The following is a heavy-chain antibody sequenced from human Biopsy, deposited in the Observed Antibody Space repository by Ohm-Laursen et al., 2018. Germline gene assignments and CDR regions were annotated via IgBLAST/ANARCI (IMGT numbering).Heavy chain of an antibody. D-gene: IGHD3-9*01. Sequence: ASVKVSCKVPGGTFSNYGVNWVRQAPGQGLEWLGGNIPILGTGNYAQKFQDRVTVAADTSTSTATMELRSLRSDDTAVYYCATKLTGYFHHWGQGTLVTVSS. CDR1: GGTFSNYG. V-gene: IGHV1-69*06. CDR3: ATKLTGYFHH. J-gene: IGHJ1*01. CDR2: NIPILGTG.